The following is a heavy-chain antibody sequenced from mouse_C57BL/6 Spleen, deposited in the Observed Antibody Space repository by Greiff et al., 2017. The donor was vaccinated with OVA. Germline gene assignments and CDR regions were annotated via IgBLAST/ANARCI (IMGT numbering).Heavy chain of an antibody. J-gene: IGHJ2*01. V-gene: IGHV1-26*01. CDR3: ARFDYYGSSYEGY. Sequence: VQLQQSGPELVKPGASVKISCKASGYTFTDYYMNWVKQSHGQSLEWIGDINPNNGGTSYNQKFKGKATLTVDKSSSTAYMELRSLTSEDSAVYYCARFDYYGSSYEGYWGQGTTRTVSA. D-gene: IGHD1-1*01. CDR2: INPNNGGT. CDR1: GYTFTDYY.